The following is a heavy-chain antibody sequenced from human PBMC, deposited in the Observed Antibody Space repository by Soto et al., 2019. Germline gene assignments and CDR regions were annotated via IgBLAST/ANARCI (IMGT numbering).Heavy chain of an antibody. D-gene: IGHD3-22*01. CDR1: GGPFSSYA. CDR3: ARTYYYASSGYYHLDY. CDR2: IIPIFGTA. V-gene: IGHV1-69*01. J-gene: IGHJ4*02. Sequence: SVKVPSKAAGGPFSSYAIIWVRRAPGQGLEWMGGIIPIFGTANYAQKFQGRVTITADESTSTAYMELSSLRSEDTAVYYCARTYYYASSGYYHLDYWGQGTLVTVSS.